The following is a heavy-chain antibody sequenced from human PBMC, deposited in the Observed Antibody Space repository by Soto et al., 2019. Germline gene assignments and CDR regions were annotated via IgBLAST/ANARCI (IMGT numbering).Heavy chain of an antibody. CDR1: GFTFSSYG. CDR2: IWYDGSNE. D-gene: IGHD3-16*01. V-gene: IGHV3-33*01. CDR3: ARDEGGGGLFDY. J-gene: IGHJ4*02. Sequence: GGSLRLSCAASGFTFSSYGMHWVRQAPGKGLEWVAVIWYDGSNEYYPDSVKGRFTISRDNSKNTLFLQMNSLRAEDTAVYYCARDEGGGGLFDYWGQGTLVTVSS.